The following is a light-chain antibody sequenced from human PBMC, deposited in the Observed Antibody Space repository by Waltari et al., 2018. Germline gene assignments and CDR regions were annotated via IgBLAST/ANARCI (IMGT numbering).Light chain of an antibody. CDR3: QQYGSSPRT. CDR1: QSVISTY. CDR2: GAS. J-gene: IGKJ1*01. V-gene: IGKV3-20*01. Sequence: IVLTQSPGTLSLSPGEGATLSCRASQSVISTYLAWYQQKPGQAPRLLIYGASSRATGIADRFSGSGSGTDFTLTISRLEPEDFAVYYCQQYGSSPRTFGQGTKVEIK.